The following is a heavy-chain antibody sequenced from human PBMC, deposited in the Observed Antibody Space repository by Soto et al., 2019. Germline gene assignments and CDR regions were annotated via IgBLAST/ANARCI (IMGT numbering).Heavy chain of an antibody. CDR3: ARVRGGDTHVCDF. CDR1: GDSITRSGFY. D-gene: IGHD3-10*01. V-gene: IGHV4-39*01. Sequence: QLHLHESGPGLVKPSETLSLSCSVSGDSITRSGFYWAWIRRPPGKELEWIGSMYHTGSTYYKPSLESRLTMSVDTSKSQFSLRLTSMTAADAGVYFCARVRGGDTHVCDFWGQGARVTVSS. CDR2: MYHTGST. J-gene: IGHJ4*02.